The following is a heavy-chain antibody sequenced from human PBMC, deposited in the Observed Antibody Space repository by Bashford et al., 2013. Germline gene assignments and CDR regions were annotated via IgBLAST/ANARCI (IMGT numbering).Heavy chain of an antibody. D-gene: IGHD3-3*01. V-gene: IGHV4-59*02. CDR2: FFYSGST. CDR3: ARASYDFWSSYYDYWYFDL. Sequence: SETLSLTCTVSGGSVSESYYWTWIRQPPGKGLEWIGYFFYSGSTNYNPSLKSRVTISLDTAKNQFSLNLTSVTAADTAVYYCARASYDFWSSYYDYWYFDLWGRGTLVTVSS. CDR1: GGSVSESYY. J-gene: IGHJ2*01.